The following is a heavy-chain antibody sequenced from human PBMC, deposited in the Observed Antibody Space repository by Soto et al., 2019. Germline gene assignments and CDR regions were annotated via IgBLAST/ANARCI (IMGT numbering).Heavy chain of an antibody. Sequence: GGSLRLSCAASGFTFSSYGMHWVRQAPGKGLEWVAVISYDGSNKYYADSAKGRFTISRDNSKNTLYLQMNSLRAEDTAVYYCARGSGWSNTYSDYWGQGTLVTVSS. CDR2: ISYDGSNK. J-gene: IGHJ4*02. CDR1: GFTFSSYG. CDR3: ARGSGWSNTYSDY. D-gene: IGHD6-19*01. V-gene: IGHV3-30*03.